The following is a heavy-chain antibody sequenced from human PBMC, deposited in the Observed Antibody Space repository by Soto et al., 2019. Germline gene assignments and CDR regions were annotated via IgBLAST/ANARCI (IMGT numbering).Heavy chain of an antibody. CDR1: GFSLTSPGMC. V-gene: IGHV2-70*13. J-gene: IGHJ6*02. D-gene: IGHD1-20*01. CDR2: IERDDDDK. Sequence: GPTLVNPTDTLKLTCTFSGFSLTSPGMCVSWIRQPPGKALEWLALIERDDDDKYYSTSLKTRLTISKDTRKNQVVLTMANMGPADTGNYYCARSIRGPRRFNGMDVWGQGTTVTVSS. CDR3: ARSIRGPRRFNGMDV.